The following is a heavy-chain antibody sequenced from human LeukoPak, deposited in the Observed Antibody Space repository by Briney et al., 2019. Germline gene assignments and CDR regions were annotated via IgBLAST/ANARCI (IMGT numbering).Heavy chain of an antibody. D-gene: IGHD4-11*01. J-gene: IGHJ5*02. CDR2: ITSGGNTM. Sequence: PGGSLRLSCAASGFTFSSYEMNWVRQAPGKGLEWVSFITSGGNTMYYADSVKGRFTISRDNAKHSLYLQMNSLRADDTAVYYCARLRSKYWFDPWGQGTLVTVSS. V-gene: IGHV3-48*03. CDR1: GFTFSSYE. CDR3: ARLRSKYWFDP.